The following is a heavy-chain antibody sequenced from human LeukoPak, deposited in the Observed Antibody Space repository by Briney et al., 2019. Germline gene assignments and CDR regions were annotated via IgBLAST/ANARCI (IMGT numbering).Heavy chain of an antibody. D-gene: IGHD3-22*01. Sequence: GGSLRLSCAASGFTFSSYEMNWVRQAPGKGLEWVSYISSSGSTIYYADSVKGRFTISRDNAKNSLYLQMNSLRAEDTAVYYCARDAVYDSSGYSLYYYYYMDVWGKGTTVTVSS. CDR3: ARDAVYDSSGYSLYYYYYMDV. J-gene: IGHJ6*03. CDR1: GFTFSSYE. CDR2: ISSSGSTI. V-gene: IGHV3-48*03.